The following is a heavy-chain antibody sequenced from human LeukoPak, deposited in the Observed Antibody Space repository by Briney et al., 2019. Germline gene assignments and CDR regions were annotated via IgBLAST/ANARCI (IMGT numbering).Heavy chain of an antibody. CDR3: ARAPRVPRELPLYYYYYMDF. CDR1: GFTFSSYS. V-gene: IGHV3-21*01. CDR2: ISSSSSYI. J-gene: IGHJ6*03. Sequence: GGSLRLSCAASGFTFSSYSMNWVRQAPGKGLGWVSSISSSSSYIYYADSVKGRFTISRDNAKNSLYLQMNSLRAEDTAVYYCARAPRVPRELPLYYYYYMDFWGKGTTVTISS. D-gene: IGHD1-26*01.